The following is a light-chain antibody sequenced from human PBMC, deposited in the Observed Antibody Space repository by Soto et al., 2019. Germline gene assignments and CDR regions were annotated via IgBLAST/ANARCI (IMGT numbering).Light chain of an antibody. Sequence: IQMTQSPSAMSASVGDRVIITCRSSQPISNYLAWFQQKPGQAPKRLIYAASTLQSGVPSRFSGSGSGTEFSLTIDTLEPEDFATYFCLQHKSYQWTFGQGTKVEIK. J-gene: IGKJ1*01. V-gene: IGKV1-17*03. CDR2: AAS. CDR1: QPISNY. CDR3: LQHKSYQWT.